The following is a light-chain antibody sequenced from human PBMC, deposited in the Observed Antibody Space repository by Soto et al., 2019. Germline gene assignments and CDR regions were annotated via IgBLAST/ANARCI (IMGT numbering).Light chain of an antibody. CDR2: GAS. CDR1: QSISGW. V-gene: IGKV1-5*01. Sequence: DIQMTQSPSTLSASVGDRVTITCRASQSISGWLAWYQQKPGKAPDLLIYGASNLESGVPSRFSGSGSGTEFTLSISSLQPEDVSTYYCQQYFDYPYTFGQGSRLEIK. CDR3: QQYFDYPYT. J-gene: IGKJ2*01.